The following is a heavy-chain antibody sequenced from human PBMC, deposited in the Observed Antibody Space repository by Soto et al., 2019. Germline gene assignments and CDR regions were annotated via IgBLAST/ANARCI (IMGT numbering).Heavy chain of an antibody. CDR3: ARDPFGAAAGNPPFDY. J-gene: IGHJ4*02. CDR2: IIPIFGTA. D-gene: IGHD6-13*01. Sequence: QVQLVQSGAEVKKPGSSVKVSCKASGGTFSSYAISWVRQAPGQGLEWMGGIIPIFGTANYAQKFQGRVTITADESTSPAYMELSSLRSEDTAVYYCARDPFGAAAGNPPFDYWGQGTLVTVSS. V-gene: IGHV1-69*01. CDR1: GGTFSSYA.